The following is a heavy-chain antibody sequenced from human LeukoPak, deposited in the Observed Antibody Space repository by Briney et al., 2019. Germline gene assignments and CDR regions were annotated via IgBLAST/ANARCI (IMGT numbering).Heavy chain of an antibody. D-gene: IGHD2-2*01. J-gene: IGHJ4*02. CDR1: GFTFSSYS. Sequence: PGESLRLSCAASGFTFSSYSMNWVRQAPGKGLEWVSSISSSSSYIYYADSVKGRFTISRDNAKNSLYLQMNSLRAEDTAVYYCASLYCSSTSCLLWGQGTLVTVSS. V-gene: IGHV3-21*01. CDR3: ASLYCSSTSCLL. CDR2: ISSSSSYI.